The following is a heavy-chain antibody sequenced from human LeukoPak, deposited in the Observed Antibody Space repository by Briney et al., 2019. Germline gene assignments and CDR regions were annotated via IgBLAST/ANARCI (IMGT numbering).Heavy chain of an antibody. V-gene: IGHV3-48*04. J-gene: IGHJ3*02. CDR1: GFTFSSYS. D-gene: IGHD1-14*01. CDR3: ARGSGSFDI. CDR2: ISSSSSTI. Sequence: GGSLRLSCAASGFTFSSYSMNWVRQAPGKGLEWVSYISSSSSTIYYADSVKGRFTISRDNAKNSLYLQMNSLRAEDTAVYYCARGSGSFDIWGHGTMVTVSS.